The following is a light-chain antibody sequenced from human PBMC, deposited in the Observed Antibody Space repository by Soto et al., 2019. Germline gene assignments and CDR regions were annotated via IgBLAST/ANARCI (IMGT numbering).Light chain of an antibody. CDR1: QSVSSSY. Sequence: DIVLTQSPGTLSLSPGERATLSCRASQSVSSSYLAWYQQKPGKAPRLLIYGASSRATGIPDRFSGSGSGTDFTLTISRLEPEDFAVYYCQQYGSSPRGYTFGQGTKLEIK. J-gene: IGKJ2*01. CDR2: GAS. CDR3: QQYGSSPRGYT. V-gene: IGKV3-20*01.